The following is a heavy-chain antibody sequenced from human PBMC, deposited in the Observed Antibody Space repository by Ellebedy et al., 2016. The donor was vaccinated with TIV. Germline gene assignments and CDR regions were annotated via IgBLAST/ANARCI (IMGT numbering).Heavy chain of an antibody. Sequence: PSETLSLTCTISGHSTNYYYWAWIRHSPGRGLEWIGYISDTGRTTNYNPSLKNRVALSVATSKNQVSLRLRLTSVTAADTAVYYCAGAGTSALPRGLFWFDPWGQGTLVTVSS. D-gene: IGHD1-7*01. J-gene: IGHJ5*02. CDR3: AGAGTSALPRGLFWFDP. V-gene: IGHV4-59*01. CDR1: GHSTNYYY. CDR2: ISDTGRTT.